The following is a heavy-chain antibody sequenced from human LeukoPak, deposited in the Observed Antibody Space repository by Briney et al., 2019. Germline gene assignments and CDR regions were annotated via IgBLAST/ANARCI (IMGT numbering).Heavy chain of an antibody. J-gene: IGHJ4*02. Sequence: SGGSLRLSCAASGFTFSSYAMSWVRQAPGKGLQWVSLISASGDSTYYADSVRGRFTISRDNSKKTLYLQMNSLRAEDTAVYYCAKTSGFYDYWGQGTLVTVSS. CDR2: ISASGDST. CDR1: GFTFSSYA. D-gene: IGHD3-22*01. CDR3: AKTSGFYDY. V-gene: IGHV3-23*01.